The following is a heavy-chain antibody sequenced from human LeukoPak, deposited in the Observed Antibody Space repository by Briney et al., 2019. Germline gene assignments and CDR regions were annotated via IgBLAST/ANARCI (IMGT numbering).Heavy chain of an antibody. Sequence: ASVKVSCKASGYTFTGYNMHWVRQAPGQGPEWMAIINPSSGSTAYAQKFQGRVTLTRDTSTNTHYMELSSLRSEDTAIYYCARDSSNWSLDYWGQGTPVTVSS. V-gene: IGHV1-46*01. CDR1: GYTFTGYN. D-gene: IGHD6-13*01. CDR2: INPSSGST. CDR3: ARDSSNWSLDY. J-gene: IGHJ4*02.